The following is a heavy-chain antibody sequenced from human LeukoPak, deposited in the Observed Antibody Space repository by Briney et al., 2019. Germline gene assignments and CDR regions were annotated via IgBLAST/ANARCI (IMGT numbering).Heavy chain of an antibody. CDR3: ANTNDRDGDFNGDC. CDR2: ISGSSGAT. CDR1: GVTFCIYA. J-gene: IGHJ4*02. V-gene: IGHV3-23*01. Sequence: GGSLRVSCADSGVTFCIYAMSWVRQAPGKGLEWVSTISGSSGATYYADFVKGRFTISRDNSKFTLYLQMNSLRADDTAIYYCANTNDRDGDFNGDCWGQGTLVTVSS. D-gene: IGHD1-1*01.